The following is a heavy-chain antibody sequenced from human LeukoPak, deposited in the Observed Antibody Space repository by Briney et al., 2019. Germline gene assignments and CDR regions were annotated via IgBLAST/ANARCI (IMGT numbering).Heavy chain of an antibody. J-gene: IGHJ5*02. CDR3: AKGKAAGAVGWFDP. D-gene: IGHD6-13*01. CDR2: ITGGGDT. CDR1: GFTFSNYA. Sequence: GGSLRLSCAASGFTFSNYAMMWVRQAPGKGLEWVSSITGGGDTYYVDSVKGRFTVSRDNSKNTLYLQINSLTADDTALYYCAKGKAAGAVGWFDPWGQGTLVTVSS. V-gene: IGHV3-23*01.